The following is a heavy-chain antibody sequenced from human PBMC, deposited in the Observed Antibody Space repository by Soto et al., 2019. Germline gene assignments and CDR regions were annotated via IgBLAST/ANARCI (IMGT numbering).Heavy chain of an antibody. V-gene: IGHV3-30-3*01. CDR1: GFTFSSYA. CDR2: ISYDGSNK. D-gene: IGHD2-2*02. Sequence: GGSLRLSCAASGFTFSSYAMHWVRQAPGKGLEWVAVISYDGSNKYYADSVKGRFTISRDNSKNTLYLQMNSLRAEDTAVYYCARVATVVPAAIGYCGQGTIVTVYS. J-gene: IGHJ4*02. CDR3: ARVATVVPAAIGY.